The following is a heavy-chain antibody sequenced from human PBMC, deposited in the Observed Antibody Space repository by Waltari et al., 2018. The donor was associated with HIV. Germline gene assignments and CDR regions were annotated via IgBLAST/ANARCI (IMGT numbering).Heavy chain of an antibody. J-gene: IGHJ6*02. D-gene: IGHD3-22*01. CDR3: AREGYYYEFMSTRFRFYGLDV. V-gene: IGHV3-48*03. CDR2: VDSENTST. CDR1: GFNVRSFG. Sequence: EVQLLESGGKLVQPGGSLRLTCVAWGFNVRSFGFSWVRSAPGKGWEWISNVDSENTSTYYADSVRGRFSGSRDAADDSVSLEMTGVRAGDTATYFCAREGYYYEFMSTRFRFYGLDVWGPGTTVIVSS.